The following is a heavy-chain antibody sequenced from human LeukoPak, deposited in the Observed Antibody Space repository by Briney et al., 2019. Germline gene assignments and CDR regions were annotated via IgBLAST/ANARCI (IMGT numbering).Heavy chain of an antibody. CDR2: IYYTGST. J-gene: IGHJ6*03. Sequence: PSETLSLTCTVSGGSISSYYWSWIRQPPGKGLEWIGYIYYTGSTNYNPSLKSRVTISLDTCKNLFSLKLSSVTAADTAMYYCARLPLFHYMDVWGKGTTVTVSS. D-gene: IGHD2-21*01. CDR1: GGSISSYY. V-gene: IGHV4-59*08. CDR3: ARLPLFHYMDV.